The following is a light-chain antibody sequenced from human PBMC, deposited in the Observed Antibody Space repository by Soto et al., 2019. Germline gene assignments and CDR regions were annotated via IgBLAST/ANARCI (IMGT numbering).Light chain of an antibody. CDR1: QVISNY. Sequence: DIQMTQSASSLSASVGDRVTITCQASQVISNYLNWYQQKPGKAPKLLIYDISTLEIGVPSRFSGSGSGTDFTFTMTGLQPEDIATYYFQQYENLPYTFGQGTKLEI. V-gene: IGKV1-33*01. CDR2: DIS. J-gene: IGKJ2*01. CDR3: QQYENLPYT.